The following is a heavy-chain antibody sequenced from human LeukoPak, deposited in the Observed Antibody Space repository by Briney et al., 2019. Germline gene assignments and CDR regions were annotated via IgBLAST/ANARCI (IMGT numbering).Heavy chain of an antibody. CDR1: GFTFSSYS. D-gene: IGHD1-26*01. Sequence: GGSLRLSCAASGFTFSSYSMNWVRQAPGKGLEWVSSISSSSSYIYYADSVKGRFTISRDNAKNSLYLQMNSLRAEDTAVYYCARDSGSYLDDAFDIWGQGTMVTVSS. CDR3: ARDSGSYLDDAFDI. J-gene: IGHJ3*02. V-gene: IGHV3-21*01. CDR2: ISSSSSYI.